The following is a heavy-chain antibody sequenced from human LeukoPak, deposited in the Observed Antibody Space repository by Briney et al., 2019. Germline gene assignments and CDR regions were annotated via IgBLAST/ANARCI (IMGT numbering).Heavy chain of an antibody. J-gene: IGHJ6*03. CDR1: GGTFSNYA. CDR3: ARSPKITPSYYYYYYMDV. Sequence: SVTVSFKASGGTFSNYAISWVRQAPGQGLEWMGGIIPIFGTANYAQKFQGRVTITTDESTSTAYMELSSLRSEDTAVYYCARSPKITPSYYYYYYMDVWGKGTTVTVSS. D-gene: IGHD5-24*01. CDR2: IIPIFGTA. V-gene: IGHV1-69*05.